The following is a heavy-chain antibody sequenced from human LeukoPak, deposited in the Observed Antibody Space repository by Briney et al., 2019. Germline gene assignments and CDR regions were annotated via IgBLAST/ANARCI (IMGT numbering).Heavy chain of an antibody. Sequence: SVKVSCKASGYTFTGYYMHWVRQAPGQGLEWMAIINLSGGSTDYTQKFQGRVTMTRDTSTSTVYMELSSLRSEDTAVYYCVRHNHMDVWGQGTTVTVSS. V-gene: IGHV1-46*01. J-gene: IGHJ6*02. CDR1: GYTFTGYY. CDR3: VRHNHMDV. CDR2: INLSGGST.